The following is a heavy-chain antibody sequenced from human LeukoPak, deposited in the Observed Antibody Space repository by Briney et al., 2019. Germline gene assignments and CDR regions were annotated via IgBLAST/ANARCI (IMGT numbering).Heavy chain of an antibody. CDR1: GFTFSSYG. CDR3: ANTFFGVVEYYYGMDV. CDR2: ISYDGSNK. Sequence: GRSLRLSCAASGFTFSSYGMQWVSQAPSKGVEWVAVISYDGSNKYYAESVKGRLTISRENSKHTLYLQMTSLRAEHTAVYYCANTFFGVVEYYYGMDVWGQGTTVTVSS. J-gene: IGHJ6*02. V-gene: IGHV3-30*18. D-gene: IGHD3-3*01.